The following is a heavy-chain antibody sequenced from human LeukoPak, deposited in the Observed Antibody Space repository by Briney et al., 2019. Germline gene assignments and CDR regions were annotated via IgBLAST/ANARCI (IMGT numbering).Heavy chain of an antibody. D-gene: IGHD1-26*01. CDR2: ISGSASST. V-gene: IGHV3-23*01. CDR1: GFTFSSNA. J-gene: IGHJ4*02. CDR3: AKGATTFDSFDY. Sequence: GGSLRLSCAASGFTFSSNAMSWVRQAPGKGLEWVSAISGSASSTYYADSVKGRFTMSRDNSKNTLYLQMNSLRAEDTAVYYCAKGATTFDSFDYWGQGTLVTVSS.